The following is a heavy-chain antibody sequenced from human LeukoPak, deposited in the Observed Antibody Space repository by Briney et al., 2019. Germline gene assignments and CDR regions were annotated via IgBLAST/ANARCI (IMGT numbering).Heavy chain of an antibody. V-gene: IGHV3-23*01. D-gene: IGHD1-26*01. CDR2: ISGGGGST. CDR1: GFTFTSYS. CDR3: AKGGKWDVTPFDY. Sequence: GGSLRLSCAASGFTFTSYSMNWGRQAPGKGLEWVSTISGGGGSTYYADSVKGRFTISRDNSKNTLYLQVNSLRAEDTAVYYCAKGGKWDVTPFDYWGQGTLVTVSS. J-gene: IGHJ4*02.